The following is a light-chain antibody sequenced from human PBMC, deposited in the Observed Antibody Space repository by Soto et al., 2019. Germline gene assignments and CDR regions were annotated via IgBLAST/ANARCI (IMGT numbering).Light chain of an antibody. Sequence: QSVLTQPASVSGTPGQSITLSCTGSSNDIGAYKYVSCYQQYPGKAPKLIIFEVSNRPSGVSNRFSGSKSGNSASLTIAGLQAEDEADYHCSSYTTGSTLYVFGGGTKVTVL. CDR1: SNDIGAYKY. CDR3: SSYTTGSTLYV. CDR2: EVS. V-gene: IGLV2-14*01. J-gene: IGLJ1*01.